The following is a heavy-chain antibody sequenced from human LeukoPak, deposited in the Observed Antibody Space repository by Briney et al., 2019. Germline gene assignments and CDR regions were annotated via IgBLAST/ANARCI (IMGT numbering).Heavy chain of an antibody. Sequence: LGESLKISCKGSGYIFTSYWISWVRQIPGKGLEWMGRINPSNSYTNYNPSFQGHVTFSVDKSIATAYLQWPTLKASDTAMYYCARGGWLDDYWGQGTLVTVSS. V-gene: IGHV5-10-1*01. CDR2: INPSNSYT. D-gene: IGHD6-19*01. CDR3: ARGGWLDDY. J-gene: IGHJ4*02. CDR1: GYIFTSYW.